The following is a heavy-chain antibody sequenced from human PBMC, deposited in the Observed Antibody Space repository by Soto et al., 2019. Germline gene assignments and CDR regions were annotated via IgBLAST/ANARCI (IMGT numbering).Heavy chain of an antibody. CDR3: AGRGFKMVFDY. J-gene: IGHJ4*02. CDR2: IIPIFGTA. Sequence: GASVKVSCKAPGGTFSSYAISWVRQAPGQGLEWMGGIIPIFGTANYAQKFQGRVTITADESTSTAYMELSSLRSEDTAVYYCAGRGFKMVFDYWGQGTLVTVSS. D-gene: IGHD2-8*01. V-gene: IGHV1-69*13. CDR1: GGTFSSYA.